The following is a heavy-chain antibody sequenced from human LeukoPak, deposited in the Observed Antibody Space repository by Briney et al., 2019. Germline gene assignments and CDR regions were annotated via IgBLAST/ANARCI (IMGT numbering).Heavy chain of an antibody. J-gene: IGHJ6*03. V-gene: IGHV3-33*06. CDR1: GFTFSSYG. CDR3: AKGRSSGADYYYYMDV. Sequence: GGSLRLSCAASGFTFSSYGMHWVRQAPGKGLEWVVVIWYDGSNKYYADSVKGRFTISRDNSKNTLYLQMNSLRAEDTAVYYCAKGRSSGADYYYYMDVWGKGTTVTVSS. CDR2: IWYDGSNK. D-gene: IGHD6-6*01.